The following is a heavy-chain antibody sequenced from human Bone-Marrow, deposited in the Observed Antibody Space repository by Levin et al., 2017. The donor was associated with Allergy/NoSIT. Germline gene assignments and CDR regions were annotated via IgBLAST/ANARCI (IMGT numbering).Heavy chain of an antibody. CDR3: ARDRHCSDGVCY. V-gene: IGHV7-4-1*02. D-gene: IGHD2-8*01. CDR2: INTNTGNP. Sequence: PGGSLRLSCKASGSTFTSYSINWVRQVPGQGFEWMGWINTNTGNPAYALDFTGRFVFSLDTSVSTAYLQINSLKAEDTAVYYCARDRHCSDGVCYWGQGTLVTVSS. CDR1: GSTFTSYS. J-gene: IGHJ4*02.